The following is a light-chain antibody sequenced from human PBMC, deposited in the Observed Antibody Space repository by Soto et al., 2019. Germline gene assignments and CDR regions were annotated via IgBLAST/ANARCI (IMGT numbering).Light chain of an antibody. CDR1: NSNIGNNH. Sequence: QAVVTQPPSVSAAPGQRVTISCSGSNSNIGNNHVSWYQQFPGIAPRLLIYENVHRASGIPDRLSGSKSGTSATLGITGLQTADEADYFCGTWDDSLNAVVFGGGTKLTVL. CDR3: GTWDDSLNAVV. V-gene: IGLV1-51*02. CDR2: ENV. J-gene: IGLJ2*01.